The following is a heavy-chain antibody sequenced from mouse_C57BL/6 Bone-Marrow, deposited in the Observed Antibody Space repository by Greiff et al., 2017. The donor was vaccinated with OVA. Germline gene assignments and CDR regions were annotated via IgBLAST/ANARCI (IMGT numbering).Heavy chain of an antibody. V-gene: IGHV1-63*01. CDR3: ARDYGKGYWYFDV. CDR2: IYPGGGYT. CDR1: GYTFTNYW. Sequence: QVQLQQSGAELVRPGTSVKMSFKASGYTFTNYWIGWAKQRPGHGLEWIGDIYPGGGYTNYNEKFKGKATLTADKSSSTAYMQFSSLTSEDSAIYYCARDYGKGYWYFDVWGTGTTVTVSS. J-gene: IGHJ1*03. D-gene: IGHD1-1*01.